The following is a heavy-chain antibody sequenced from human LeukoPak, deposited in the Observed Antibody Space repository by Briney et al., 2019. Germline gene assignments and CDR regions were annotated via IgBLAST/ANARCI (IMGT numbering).Heavy chain of an antibody. D-gene: IGHD4-17*01. Sequence: GGSLRLSCAASGFTFGSYAMSWVRQTPVKGLEWVSVISGSGGSTYYADSVKGRFTISRVNSKNTLYLQMNSLRAEDTAVYYCAKENYGDSTGGRFQHWGQGTLVTVSS. V-gene: IGHV3-23*01. CDR2: ISGSGGST. CDR1: GFTFGSYA. CDR3: AKENYGDSTGGRFQH. J-gene: IGHJ1*01.